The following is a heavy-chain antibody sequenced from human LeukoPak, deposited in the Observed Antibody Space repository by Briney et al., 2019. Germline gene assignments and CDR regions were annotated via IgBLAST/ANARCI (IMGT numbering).Heavy chain of an antibody. CDR3: ARHMENSGSPESPLDY. J-gene: IGHJ4*02. D-gene: IGHD1-26*01. Sequence: GGSLRLSCAASGFTFSSYSMNWVRQAPGKGLEWVSSISSSSSYIYYADSVKGRFTISRDNSKNTLYLQMNSLRAEDTAVYYCARHMENSGSPESPLDYWGQGTLVTVSS. V-gene: IGHV3-21*01. CDR1: GFTFSSYS. CDR2: ISSSSSYI.